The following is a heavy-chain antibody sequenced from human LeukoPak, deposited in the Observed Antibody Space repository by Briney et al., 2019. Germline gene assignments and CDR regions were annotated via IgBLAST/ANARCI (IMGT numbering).Heavy chain of an antibody. D-gene: IGHD4-17*01. CDR3: ARPRYYGDYHLPYYYYGMDV. CDR1: GYSISSGYY. V-gene: IGHV4-38-2*02. Sequence: SETLSLTCTVSGYSISSGYYWGWIRQPPGKGLEWIGSIYHSGSTYYNPSLKSRVTISVDTSKNQFSLKLSSVTAADTAVYYCARPRYYGDYHLPYYYYGMDVWGQGTTVTVSS. CDR2: IYHSGST. J-gene: IGHJ6*02.